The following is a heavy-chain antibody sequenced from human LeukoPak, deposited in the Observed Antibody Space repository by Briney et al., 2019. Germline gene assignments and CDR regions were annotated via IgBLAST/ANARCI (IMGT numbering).Heavy chain of an antibody. D-gene: IGHD2-2*01. CDR1: GYSISNGYQ. CDR2: IIHDGGA. J-gene: IGHJ5*02. CDR3: ARDPRWLTPDCTSTSCYENYFDP. V-gene: IGHV4-38-2*02. Sequence: PSETLSLTCDVSGYSISNGYQWAWIRQSPGRGLEWIGTIIHDGGAHYNPSLGSQVVISIDTSKNQFSLRLRSVTVADTAVYYCARDPRWLTPDCTSTSCYENYFDPWGRGTLVTVSS.